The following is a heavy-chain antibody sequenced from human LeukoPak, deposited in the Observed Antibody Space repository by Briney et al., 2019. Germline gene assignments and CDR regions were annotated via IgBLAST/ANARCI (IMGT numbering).Heavy chain of an antibody. J-gene: IGHJ4*02. CDR2: ISSSGSTI. V-gene: IGHV3-11*04. CDR3: ARGTYYYDSSGYNPTY. CDR1: GFTFSDYY. D-gene: IGHD3-22*01. Sequence: GGSLRLSCAASGFTFSDYYMSWIRQAPGKGLEWVSYISSSGSTIYYADSVKGRFTISRDNAKNSLYLQMNSLRAEDTAVYYCARGTYYYDSSGYNPTYWGQGTLVTVSS.